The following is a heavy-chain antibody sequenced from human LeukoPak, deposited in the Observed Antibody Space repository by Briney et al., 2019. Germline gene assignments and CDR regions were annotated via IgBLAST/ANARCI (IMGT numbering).Heavy chain of an antibody. CDR3: ARGDTAMARYNWFDP. V-gene: IGHV1-18*01. D-gene: IGHD5-18*01. CDR1: GYTFTSYG. J-gene: IGHJ5*02. Sequence: GASVKVSCKASGYTFTSYGISWVRQAPGQGLEWMGWISAYNGNTNYAQKPQGRVTMTTDTSTSTAYMELRSLRSDDTAVYYCARGDTAMARYNWFDPWGQGTLVTVSS. CDR2: ISAYNGNT.